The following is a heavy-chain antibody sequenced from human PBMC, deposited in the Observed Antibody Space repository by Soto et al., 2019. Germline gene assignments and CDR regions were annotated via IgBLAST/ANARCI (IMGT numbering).Heavy chain of an antibody. D-gene: IGHD3-10*01. Sequence: PSETLSLTCTVSGGSISSGGYSWSWIRQSPEKGLEWLGCIYPTGSTYYHPSLKSRVTISIDTSRNQFSLNLTSVTAADTAVYYCARAHPGPSPRWVLWGQGTTVTVSS. V-gene: IGHV4-30-2*06. J-gene: IGHJ6*02. CDR3: ARAHPGPSPRWVL. CDR1: GGSISSGGYS. CDR2: IYPTGST.